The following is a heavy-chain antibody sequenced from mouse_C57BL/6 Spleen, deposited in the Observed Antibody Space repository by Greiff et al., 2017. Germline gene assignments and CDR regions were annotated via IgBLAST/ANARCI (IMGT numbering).Heavy chain of an antibody. Sequence: VKLMESGAELVKPGASVKISCKASGYAFSSYWMNWVKQRPGKGLEWIGQIYPGDGDTNYNGKFKGKATLTADKSSSTAYMQLSSLTSEDSAVYFCARAWDDYDWFAYWGQGTLVTVSA. V-gene: IGHV1-80*01. D-gene: IGHD2-4*01. CDR2: IYPGDGDT. CDR1: GYAFSSYW. CDR3: ARAWDDYDWFAY. J-gene: IGHJ3*01.